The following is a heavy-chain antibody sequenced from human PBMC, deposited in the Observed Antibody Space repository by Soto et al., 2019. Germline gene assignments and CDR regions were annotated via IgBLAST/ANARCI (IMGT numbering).Heavy chain of an antibody. CDR1: GGSISNHY. CDR3: ARKRPNAMVRGVIGWFDP. Sequence: SETLSLTCTVSGGSISNHYWSWIRQPPGKGLEWIGEINHSGSTNYNPSLKSRVTISVDTSKNQFSLKLSSVTAADTAVYYCARKRPNAMVRGVIGWFDPWGQGTLVTVSS. D-gene: IGHD3-10*01. J-gene: IGHJ5*02. CDR2: INHSGST. V-gene: IGHV4-34*01.